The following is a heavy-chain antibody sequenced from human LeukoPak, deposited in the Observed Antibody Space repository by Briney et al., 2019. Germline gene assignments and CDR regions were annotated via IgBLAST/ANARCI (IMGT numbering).Heavy chain of an antibody. Sequence: SGGSLRLSCAASGFTFSSYGMSWVRQAPGKGLDWVSAISGSGGSTYYADSVKGRFTISRDNSKNTLYLQMNSLRAEDTAVYYCARPYSISWELDSWGQGTLVTVSS. J-gene: IGHJ5*01. CDR2: ISGSGGST. D-gene: IGHD6-13*01. V-gene: IGHV3-23*01. CDR3: ARPYSISWELDS. CDR1: GFTFSSYG.